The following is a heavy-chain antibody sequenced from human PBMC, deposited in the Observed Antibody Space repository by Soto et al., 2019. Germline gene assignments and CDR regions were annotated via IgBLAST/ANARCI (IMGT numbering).Heavy chain of an antibody. J-gene: IGHJ6*02. Sequence: GSLRLSCEASGFTVSSNYMSWVRQAPGKGLEWVSVIYSGGSTYYADSVKGRFTISRDNSKNTLYLQMNSLRAEDTAVYYCARAGTAMDFYYGMDVWGQGTTVTVSS. D-gene: IGHD5-18*01. CDR2: IYSGGST. CDR3: ARAGTAMDFYYGMDV. CDR1: GFTVSSNY. V-gene: IGHV3-53*01.